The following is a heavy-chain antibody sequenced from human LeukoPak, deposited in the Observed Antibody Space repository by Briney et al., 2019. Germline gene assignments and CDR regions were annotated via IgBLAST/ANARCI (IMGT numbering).Heavy chain of an antibody. CDR3: ARRPDYYYGMDV. CDR2: IYYSGST. J-gene: IGHJ6*02. CDR1: GGSISSGDYY. V-gene: IGHV4-30-4*01. Sequence: SETLSLTCTVSGGSISSGDYYWSWIRQPPGKGLEWIGYIYYSGSTYYNPSLKSRVTISVDTSKNQFSLKLSSVTAADTAVYYCARRPDYYYGMDVWGQGTTVTVSS.